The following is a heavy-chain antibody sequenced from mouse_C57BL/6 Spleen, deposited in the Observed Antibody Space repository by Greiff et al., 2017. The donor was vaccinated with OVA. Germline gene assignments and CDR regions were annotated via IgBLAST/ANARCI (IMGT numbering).Heavy chain of an antibody. D-gene: IGHD1-1*01. CDR2: IYPGSGNT. CDR1: GYSFTSYY. Sequence: QVQLQQSGPELVKPGASVKISCKASGYSFTSYYIHWVKQRPGQGLEWIGWIYPGSGNTKYNEKFKGKATLTADTSSSTAYMQLSNLTSEDSAVYYCARDYGSSAYWYFDVWGTGTTVTVSS. J-gene: IGHJ1*03. V-gene: IGHV1-66*01. CDR3: ARDYGSSAYWYFDV.